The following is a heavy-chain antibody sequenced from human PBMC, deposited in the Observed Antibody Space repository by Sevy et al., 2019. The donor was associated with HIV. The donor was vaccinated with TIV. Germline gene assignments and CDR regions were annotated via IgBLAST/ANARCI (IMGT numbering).Heavy chain of an antibody. Sequence: GGSLRLSCGASGFIFNSYWMTWVRQAPGKGLEWVATIKQDGSEKYYVDFVKGRFTISRDNVKNSVHLHMSSLRVEDTAMYYCARDYSWGQGTQVTVSS. V-gene: IGHV3-7*01. CDR2: IKQDGSEK. CDR1: GFIFNSYW. J-gene: IGHJ4*02. CDR3: ARDYS.